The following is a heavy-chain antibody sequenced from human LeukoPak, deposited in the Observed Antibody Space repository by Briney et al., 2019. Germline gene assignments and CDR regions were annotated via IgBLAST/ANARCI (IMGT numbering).Heavy chain of an antibody. CDR1: GFTFSSYS. CDR2: ISSSTSSI. V-gene: IGHV3-21*01. D-gene: IGHD1-1*01. Sequence: GGSLRLSCAASGFTFSSYSMNWVRQAPGKGLEWVSSISSSTSSIYYADSVKGRFTISRDNAKNSLYLQMNSLRTEDTAVYYCARGGSGNWNAPFDYWGQGTLVTVSS. J-gene: IGHJ4*02. CDR3: ARGGSGNWNAPFDY.